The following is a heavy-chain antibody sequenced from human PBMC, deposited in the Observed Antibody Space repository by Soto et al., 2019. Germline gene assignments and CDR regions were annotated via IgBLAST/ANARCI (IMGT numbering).Heavy chain of an antibody. CDR3: ARGGISPGSYFDY. CDR1: GFTFSSYS. CDR2: ISGSSNSI. V-gene: IGHV3-21*01. J-gene: IGHJ4*02. D-gene: IGHD3-10*01. Sequence: GGSLRLSCAASGFTFSSYSMNWVRQAPGKGLGWVSSISGSSNSIDYADSVKGRFTISRDNAKNSLYLQMSSLRADDTAVYYCARGGISPGSYFDYWGQGILVTVSS.